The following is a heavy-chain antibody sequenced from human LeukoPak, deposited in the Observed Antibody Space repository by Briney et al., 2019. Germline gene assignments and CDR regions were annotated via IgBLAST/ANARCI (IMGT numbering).Heavy chain of an antibody. D-gene: IGHD5-24*01. CDR2: IYYSGST. CDR3: ARDPPEKNAFDI. Sequence: SQTLSLTCTVSGGSISSGSYYWSWIRQPAGKGLEWIGYIYYSGSTNYNPSLKSRVTISVDTSKNQFSLKLSSVTAADTAVYYCARDPPEKNAFDIWGQGTMVTVSS. CDR1: GGSISSGSYY. J-gene: IGHJ3*02. V-gene: IGHV4-61*10.